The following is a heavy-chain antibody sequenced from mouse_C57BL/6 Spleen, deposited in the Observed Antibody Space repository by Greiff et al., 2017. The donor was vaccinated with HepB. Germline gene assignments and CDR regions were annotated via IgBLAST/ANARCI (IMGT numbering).Heavy chain of an antibody. Sequence: QVQLQQSGAELVKPGASVKISCKASGYTFTDYYINWVKQRPGQGLEWIGKIGPGSGSTYYNEKFKGKATLTADKSSSTAYMQLSSLTSEDSAVYFCARRGDYGSSYGGWFAYWGQGTLVTVSA. CDR1: GYTFTDYY. CDR2: IGPGSGST. CDR3: ARRGDYGSSYGGWFAY. J-gene: IGHJ3*01. D-gene: IGHD1-1*01. V-gene: IGHV1-77*01.